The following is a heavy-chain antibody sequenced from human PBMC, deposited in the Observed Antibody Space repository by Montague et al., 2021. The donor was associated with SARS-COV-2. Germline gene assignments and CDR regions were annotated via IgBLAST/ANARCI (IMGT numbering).Heavy chain of an antibody. Sequence: SLRLSCAASGFTFSDYAIYWVRQAPGKGLEWVALISYDGSNKYYADSVKGQFAISRDNSKNTLYLQMNSLRAEDTAVYFCARDRLKWGMITFGGNDYWGQGTLVTVSS. D-gene: IGHD3-16*01. CDR3: ARDRLKWGMITFGGNDY. J-gene: IGHJ4*02. CDR2: ISYDGSNK. V-gene: IGHV3-30*09. CDR1: GFTFSDYA.